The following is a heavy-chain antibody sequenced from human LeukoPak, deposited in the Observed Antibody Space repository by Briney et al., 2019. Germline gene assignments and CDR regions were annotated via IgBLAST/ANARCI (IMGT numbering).Heavy chain of an antibody. Sequence: PGGSPRLSCAASGFTFSSYALSWVRQAPGKGLEWVSAISDSGGSTYYADSVKGRFTISRDNSKNTLYLQMNSLRAEDTAVYYCATYDFWSGYGVGYWGQGTLVTVSS. J-gene: IGHJ4*02. CDR1: GFTFSSYA. CDR2: ISDSGGST. V-gene: IGHV3-23*01. D-gene: IGHD3-3*01. CDR3: ATYDFWSGYGVGY.